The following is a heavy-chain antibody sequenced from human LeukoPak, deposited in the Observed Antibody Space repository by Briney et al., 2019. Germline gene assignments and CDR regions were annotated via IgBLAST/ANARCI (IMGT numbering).Heavy chain of an antibody. Sequence: AGGSLRLSCAASGFTFSSYGMHWVRQAPGKGLEWVAFIRYDGSNKYYADSVKGRFTISRDNSKNTLYLQMNSLRAEDTAVYYCAKDQDDYVWGSYRPGVGFGYWGQGTLVTVSS. J-gene: IGHJ4*02. V-gene: IGHV3-30*02. CDR3: AKDQDDYVWGSYRPGVGFGY. CDR1: GFTFSSYG. D-gene: IGHD3-16*02. CDR2: IRYDGSNK.